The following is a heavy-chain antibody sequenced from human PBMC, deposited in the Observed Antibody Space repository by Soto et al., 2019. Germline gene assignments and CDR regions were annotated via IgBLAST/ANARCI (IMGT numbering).Heavy chain of an antibody. CDR3: AHGTGWLSDY. CDR1: GFSLTSPAVG. D-gene: IGHD6-19*01. V-gene: IGHV2-5*02. CDR2: IYWDDGK. J-gene: IGHJ4*02. Sequence: QITLKESGPTLVKPTQTLTLTCTFSGFSLTSPAVGVNWIRQPPGKALERLALIYWDDGKQYIPSLKSRLTTTKDTSKHQVALTTTNMNPVDTATNYGAHGTGWLSDYWGQGTVVTVSS.